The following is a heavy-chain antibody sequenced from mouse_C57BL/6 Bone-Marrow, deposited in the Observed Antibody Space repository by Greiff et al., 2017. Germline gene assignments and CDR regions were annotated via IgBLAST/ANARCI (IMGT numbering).Heavy chain of an antibody. J-gene: IGHJ1*03. Sequence: VQLQQSGAELVKPGASVKISCKASGYAFSSYWMNWVKQRPGTGLEWIGQIYPGDGDTNYNGKFKGTATLTADNSSSTAYMQLSSLTSEDSAVYFCARSPQLGRDWYCDVWGTGTTVTVSS. CDR3: ARSPQLGRDWYCDV. V-gene: IGHV1-80*01. CDR1: GYAFSSYW. D-gene: IGHD4-1*02. CDR2: IYPGDGDT.